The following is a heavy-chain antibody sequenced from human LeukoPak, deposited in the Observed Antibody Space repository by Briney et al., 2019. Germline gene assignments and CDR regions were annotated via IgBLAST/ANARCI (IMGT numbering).Heavy chain of an antibody. CDR1: GGSISSYY. J-gene: IGHJ4*02. V-gene: IGHV4-4*07. Sequence: SETLSLTCTVSGGSISSYYWSWVRQPAGKGLEWMGRIYASGNSYYSPSLTSRVTMSVDTSKNQFSLKLSSVTAADTAVYYCAREGGGFDFWGQGTLVTVSS. D-gene: IGHD1-26*01. CDR3: AREGGGFDF. CDR2: IYASGNS.